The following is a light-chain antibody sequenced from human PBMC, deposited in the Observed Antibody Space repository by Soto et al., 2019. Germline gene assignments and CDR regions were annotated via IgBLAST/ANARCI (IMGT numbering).Light chain of an antibody. CDR2: GAS. J-gene: IGKJ5*01. CDR3: QQSNNWPPT. V-gene: IGKV3-15*01. Sequence: EIVMTQSPATLSVSPGERATLSCRASQSVSGNLAWYQQKPGQAPRLLIYGASTRATGIPARFSGRGSGTDFTLTISSLQSEDFALYYCQQSNNWPPTFGQGTRLQIK. CDR1: QSVSGN.